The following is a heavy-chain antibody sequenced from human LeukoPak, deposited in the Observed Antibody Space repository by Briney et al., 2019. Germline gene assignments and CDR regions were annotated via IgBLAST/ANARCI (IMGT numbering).Heavy chain of an antibody. CDR2: IRFEGSHK. V-gene: IGHV3-30*02. CDR3: AKGLSHYDSTGVYAFDI. J-gene: IGHJ3*02. CDR1: GFTFSNHG. Sequence: GGSLRLSCAASGFTFSNHGMHWVRQAPGKGLEWVALIRFEGSHKYYADSVKGRFTISRDNSKNTLSLQMNSLRAEDTAVYYCAKGLSHYDSTGVYAFDIWGQGTMVTVSS. D-gene: IGHD3-22*01.